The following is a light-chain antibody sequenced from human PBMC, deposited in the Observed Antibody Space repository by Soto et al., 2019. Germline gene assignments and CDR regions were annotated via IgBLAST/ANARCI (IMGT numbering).Light chain of an antibody. V-gene: IGKV2-30*01. J-gene: IGKJ2*01. Sequence: DVVVTQSPLSLPVTLGQPASISCRSSQSLVYTDGNTYLNWFQQRPGQSTRRVIYQLSNRVSGGAVILSSSGSGTDFRLNISRVVAEDVGVYYCMQGTHWPSMHTFGEGTKLEIK. CDR1: QSLVYTDGNTY. CDR3: MQGTHWPSMHT. CDR2: QLS.